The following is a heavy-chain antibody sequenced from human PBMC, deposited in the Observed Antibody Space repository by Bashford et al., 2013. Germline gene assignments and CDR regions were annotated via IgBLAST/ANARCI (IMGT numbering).Heavy chain of an antibody. J-gene: IGHJ4*02. D-gene: IGHD1-26*01. V-gene: IGHV1-18*01. Sequence: VASVKVSCTASGYTFSDFGVSWVRQAPGQGLEWMGWISAYNGKTDYAKKFQGRVTLTRDTSTSTFHLDLRSLRSDDTAVYYCVRDRLKRAKLGWPYFDFVGPG. CDR1: GYTFSDFG. CDR2: ISAYNGKT. CDR3: VRDRLKRAKLGWPYFDF.